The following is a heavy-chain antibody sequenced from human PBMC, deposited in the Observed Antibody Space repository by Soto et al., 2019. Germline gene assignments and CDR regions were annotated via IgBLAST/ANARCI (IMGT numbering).Heavy chain of an antibody. D-gene: IGHD3-22*01. J-gene: IGHJ1*01. CDR2: IYSSGGT. CDR1: AASIGRSY. CDR3: ARLFHYYDGGYFDH. Sequence: SETLSLTCTFSAASIGRSYWSWVRQPPGKGLEWIGYIYSSGGTNYNPSLKSRVTISLDTSKNQFSLKLSSVTAADTALYYCARLFHYYDGGYFDHWGQGTPVTVSS. V-gene: IGHV4-59*01.